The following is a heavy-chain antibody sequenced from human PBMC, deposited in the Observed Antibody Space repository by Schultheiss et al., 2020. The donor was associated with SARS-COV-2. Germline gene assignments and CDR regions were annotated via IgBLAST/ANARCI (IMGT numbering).Heavy chain of an antibody. CDR2: ITPNNGGT. CDR1: GYTFSDYF. CDR3: ARGATTNYGDGMDV. D-gene: IGHD1-7*01. J-gene: IGHJ6*02. V-gene: IGHV1-2*06. Sequence: ASVKVSCQASGYTFSDYFIHWVRQAPGQGLVWMGRITPNNGGTSYAQRFQGRVTMTRDTSISTAYMELNNLRSDDTAVYYCARGATTNYGDGMDVWGQGTTVTVSS.